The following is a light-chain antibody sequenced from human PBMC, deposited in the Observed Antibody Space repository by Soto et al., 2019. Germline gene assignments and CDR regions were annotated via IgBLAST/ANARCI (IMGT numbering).Light chain of an antibody. V-gene: IGLV2-14*01. J-gene: IGLJ3*02. CDR2: EVS. CDR1: SSDAGDDDF. Sequence: QSALTQSASVSGSPGQSITISCTGTSSDAGDDDFVSWYQQHPGKAPKLMIYEVSNRPSGVSNRFSGSKSGNTASLTISGIQAEHVAHYYSSSYTRSYTWVFGRGTQLTVL. CDR3: SSYTRSYTWV.